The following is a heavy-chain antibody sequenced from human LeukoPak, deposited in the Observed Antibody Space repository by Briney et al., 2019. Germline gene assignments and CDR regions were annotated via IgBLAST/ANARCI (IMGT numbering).Heavy chain of an antibody. Sequence: ASVKVSCKASGYTFTCYYMHWVRQAPGQGLEWMGWINPNSGGTNYARKFQGRVTMTRDTSISTAYMELSRLRSDDTAVYYCARSGYDPNWFDPWGQGTLVTVSS. CDR1: GYTFTCYY. J-gene: IGHJ5*02. CDR3: ARSGYDPNWFDP. V-gene: IGHV1-2*02. D-gene: IGHD5-12*01. CDR2: INPNSGGT.